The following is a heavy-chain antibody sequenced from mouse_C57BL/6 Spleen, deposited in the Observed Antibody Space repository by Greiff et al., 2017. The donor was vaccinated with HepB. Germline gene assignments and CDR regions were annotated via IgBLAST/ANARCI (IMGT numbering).Heavy chain of an antibody. J-gene: IGHJ3*01. CDR1: GFTFSDYY. D-gene: IGHD1-1*01. CDR3: ARRGSRAWFAY. CDR2: ISNGGGST. V-gene: IGHV5-12*01. Sequence: DVKLVESGGGLVQPGGSLKLSCAASGFTFSDYYMYWVRQTPEKRLEWVAYISNGGGSTYYPDTVKGRFTISRDNAKNTLYLQMSRLKSEDTAMYYCARRGSRAWFAYWGQGTLVTVSA.